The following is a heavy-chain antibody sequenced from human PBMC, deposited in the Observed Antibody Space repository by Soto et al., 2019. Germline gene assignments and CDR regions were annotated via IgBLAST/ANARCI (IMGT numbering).Heavy chain of an antibody. CDR1: GYTLTELS. D-gene: IGHD2-21*01. Sequence: ASVKVSCKVSGYTLTELSMHWVRQAPGKGLEWMGGFDPEDGETIYAQKFQGRVTMTEDTSTDTAYMELSSLRSEDTAVYYCATLYRVEVIAIKLDAFDIWGQGTMVTVSS. CDR3: ATLYRVEVIAIKLDAFDI. V-gene: IGHV1-24*01. J-gene: IGHJ3*02. CDR2: FDPEDGET.